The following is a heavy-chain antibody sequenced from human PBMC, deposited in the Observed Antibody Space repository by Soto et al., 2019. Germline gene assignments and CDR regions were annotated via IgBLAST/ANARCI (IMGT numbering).Heavy chain of an antibody. CDR2: IYYSGST. Sequence: PSETLSLTCTVSGGSISSYYSSWIRQPPGKGLEWIGYIYYSGSTNYNPSLKSRVTISVDTSKNQFSLKLSSVTAADTAVYYCARGWFGEFPYYYYYGMDVWGQGTTVTVYS. CDR3: ARGWFGEFPYYYYYGMDV. D-gene: IGHD3-10*01. J-gene: IGHJ6*02. V-gene: IGHV4-59*01. CDR1: GGSISSYY.